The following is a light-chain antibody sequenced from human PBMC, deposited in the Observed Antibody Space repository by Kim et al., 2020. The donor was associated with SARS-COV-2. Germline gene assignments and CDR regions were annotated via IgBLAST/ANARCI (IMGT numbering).Light chain of an antibody. CDR3: QDYSTFSKT. Sequence: ASVGDRVTIICRASQNSGTRLAWHQQKPGKAPKVVISKASNLESGVPTRFSGSGSGTEFTLTISSLQPDDFATYYCQDYSTFSKTFGQGTKVDIK. V-gene: IGKV1-5*03. CDR1: QNSGTR. CDR2: KAS. J-gene: IGKJ1*01.